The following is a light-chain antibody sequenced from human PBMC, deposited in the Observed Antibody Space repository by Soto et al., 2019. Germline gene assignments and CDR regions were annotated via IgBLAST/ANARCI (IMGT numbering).Light chain of an antibody. J-gene: IGKJ4*01. CDR1: QSVSIY. Sequence: IVLTQSPAPLSLSPGERATLSFRASQSVSIYLAWYQQRPGQTPRLLIYDISTRAAGIPARFSGSVFRTDYTLTISNLEPEDSAVYYCQQRFAWPNSFGGGTKVQI. CDR3: QQRFAWPNS. CDR2: DIS. V-gene: IGKV3-11*01.